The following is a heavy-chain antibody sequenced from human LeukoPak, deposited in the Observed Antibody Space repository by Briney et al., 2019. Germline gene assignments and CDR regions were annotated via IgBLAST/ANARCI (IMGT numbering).Heavy chain of an antibody. CDR3: ASVRPTYSGYDWGVFDY. CDR2: IIPIFGTA. J-gene: IGHJ4*02. CDR1: GGTLSRFG. Sequence: ASVKVSCKASGGTLSRFGISWVRQAPGQGLEWMGGIIPIFGTANYAQKFQGRVTITADKSTSTAYMELSSLRSEDTAVYYCASVRPTYSGYDWGVFDYWGQGTLVTVSS. V-gene: IGHV1-69*06. D-gene: IGHD5-12*01.